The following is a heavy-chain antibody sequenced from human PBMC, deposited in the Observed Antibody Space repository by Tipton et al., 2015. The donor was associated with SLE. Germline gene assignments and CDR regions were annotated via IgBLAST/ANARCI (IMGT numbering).Heavy chain of an antibody. CDR1: GGSISSYY. J-gene: IGHJ2*01. V-gene: IGHV4-59*01. Sequence: TLSLTCTVSGGSISSYYWSWIRQPPGKGLEWIGYIYYSGSTNYNPSLKSRVTISVDTSKNQFSLKLSSVTAADTAVYYCASAHPSYWHFDLWGRGTLVTVSS. CDR3: ASAHPSYWHFDL. CDR2: IYYSGST.